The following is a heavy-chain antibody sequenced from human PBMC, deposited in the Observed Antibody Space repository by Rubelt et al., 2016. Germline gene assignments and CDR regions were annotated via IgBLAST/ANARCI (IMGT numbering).Heavy chain of an antibody. J-gene: IGHJ4*02. CDR3: AKDARSSGALDY. V-gene: IGHV3-9*01. CDR2: ISWNSGSI. Sequence: EVQLVESGGGLVKPGGSLRLSCAASGFTFSSYSMNWVRQAPGKGLEWVSGISWNSGSIGYADSGKGRFTISRDNAKNSLYLQMNSLRAEDTALYYCAKDARSSGALDYWGQGTLVTVSS. D-gene: IGHD2-15*01. CDR1: GFTFSSYS.